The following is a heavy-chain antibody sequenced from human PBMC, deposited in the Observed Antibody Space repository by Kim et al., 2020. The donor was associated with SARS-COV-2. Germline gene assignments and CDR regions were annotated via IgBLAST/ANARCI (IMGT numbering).Heavy chain of an antibody. CDR2: ICWDSGSI. CDR3: AKRLVYYGMDV. V-gene: IGHV3-9*01. Sequence: GGSLRLSCAASGFTFDDYAMHWVRQAPGKGLEWVSGICWDSGSIGYADSVKGRFTISRDNAKNSLYLQMNSLRAEDTALYYCAKRLVYYGMDVWGQGTTVTVSS. CDR1: GFTFDDYA. J-gene: IGHJ6*02. D-gene: IGHD6-6*01.